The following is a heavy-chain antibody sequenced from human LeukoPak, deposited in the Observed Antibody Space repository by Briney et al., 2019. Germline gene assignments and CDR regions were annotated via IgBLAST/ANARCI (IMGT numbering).Heavy chain of an antibody. CDR3: AREVPIVRGLRWDY. V-gene: IGHV4-59*01. CDR1: GDSISSYY. Sequence: SETLSLTCTVSGDSISSYYWNWVRQPPGKGLEWIGYIYYSGSTNCNPSLKGRVTISIDTSKNQFSLKLRSVTAADTAVYYCAREVPIVRGLRWDYWGQGTLVTVSS. CDR2: IYYSGST. J-gene: IGHJ4*02. D-gene: IGHD3-10*01.